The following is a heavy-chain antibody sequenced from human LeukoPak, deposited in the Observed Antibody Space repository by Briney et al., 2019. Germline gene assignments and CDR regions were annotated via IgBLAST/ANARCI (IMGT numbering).Heavy chain of an antibody. CDR1: GFTFSSYA. CDR3: AKLSVFGVVIHFDY. CDR2: ISGSGGST. J-gene: IGHJ4*02. D-gene: IGHD3-3*01. Sequence: GGSLRLSCAVSGFTFSSYAMSWVRQAPGKGLEWVSAISGSGGSTYYADSVKGRFTISRDNSKNTLYLQMNSLRAEDTAVYYCAKLSVFGVVIHFDYWGQGTLVTVSS. V-gene: IGHV3-23*01.